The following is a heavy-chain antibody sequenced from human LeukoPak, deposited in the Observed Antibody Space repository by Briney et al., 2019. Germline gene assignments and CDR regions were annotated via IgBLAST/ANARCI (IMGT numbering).Heavy chain of an antibody. V-gene: IGHV1-2*02. CDR1: GFTFTAYQ. CDR3: ARDRKLFYDNSGYAFDY. CDR2: INPNTGGT. Sequence: EASVKVSCKASGFTFTAYQIHWVRQAPGQGLEWMGWINPNTGGTYYAQMFQDRVTITRDTSINTVYMELSRLKSDDTAVYYCARDRKLFYDNSGYAFDYWGQGTLVTVSS. J-gene: IGHJ4*02. D-gene: IGHD3-22*01.